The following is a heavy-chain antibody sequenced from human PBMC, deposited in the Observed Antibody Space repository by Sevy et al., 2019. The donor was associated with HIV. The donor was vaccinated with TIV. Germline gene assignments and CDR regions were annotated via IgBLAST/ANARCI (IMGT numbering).Heavy chain of an antibody. CDR3: ARHYRQPARGYYYYYMDV. V-gene: IGHV4-39*01. J-gene: IGHJ6*03. D-gene: IGHD6-6*01. CDR1: GGSISSSSYY. CDR2: IYYSGST. Sequence: SETLSLTCTVSGGSISSSSYYWGWIRQPPGKGLEWIGSIYYSGSTYYNPSLKSRVTISVDTSKNQFSLKLSSVTAADTAVYYCARHYRQPARGYYYYYMDVWGKGTTVTVSS.